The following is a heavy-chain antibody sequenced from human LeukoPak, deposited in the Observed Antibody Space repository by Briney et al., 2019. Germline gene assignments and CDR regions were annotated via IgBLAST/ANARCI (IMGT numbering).Heavy chain of an antibody. V-gene: IGHV3-30*04. CDR3: ARARAVAGLYYFDY. J-gene: IGHJ4*02. Sequence: GGSLRLSCAASGFTFSSYAMHWVRQAPGKGLEWVAVISYDGSNKYYADSVKGRFTISRDNSKNTLYLQMNSLRAEDTAVYYCARARAVAGLYYFDYWGQGILVTVSS. D-gene: IGHD6-19*01. CDR1: GFTFSSYA. CDR2: ISYDGSNK.